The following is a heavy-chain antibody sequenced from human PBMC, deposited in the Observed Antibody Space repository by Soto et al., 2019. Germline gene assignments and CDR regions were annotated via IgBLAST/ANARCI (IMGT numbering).Heavy chain of an antibody. J-gene: IGHJ6*02. D-gene: IGHD3-10*01. CDR3: AKGPRDRGYAMDV. CDR1: GFTFGSYA. V-gene: IGHV3-30-3*01. CDR2: ISYDGSNK. Sequence: GGSLRLSCAASGFTFGSYAMHWVRQAPGKGLEWVAVISYDGSNKYYADSVKGRFTISRDNSKNSLYLQMNSLRLEDTALYYCAKGPRDRGYAMDVWGQGTTVTVSS.